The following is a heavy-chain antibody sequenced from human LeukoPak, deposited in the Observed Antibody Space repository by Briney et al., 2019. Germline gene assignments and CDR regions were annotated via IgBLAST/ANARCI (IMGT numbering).Heavy chain of an antibody. J-gene: IGHJ5*02. CDR2: IYYSGSA. Sequence: SETLSLTCAVYGGSFSGYYWSWIRQPPGKGLEWIGYIYYSGSAKYNPSLKSRVTISVDTSKNQFSLKLTSVTAADTAVYYCARGFGDWGLSWFDPWGQGTLVTVSS. CDR1: GGSFSGYY. CDR3: ARGFGDWGLSWFDP. D-gene: IGHD3-10*01. V-gene: IGHV4-59*01.